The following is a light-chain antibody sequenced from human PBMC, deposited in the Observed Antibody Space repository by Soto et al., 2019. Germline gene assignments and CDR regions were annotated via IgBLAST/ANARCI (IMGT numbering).Light chain of an antibody. CDR3: QSYDSSLSGVV. J-gene: IGLJ2*01. Sequence: QSVLTQPPSVSGAPGQRVTISCNGSSSNIGAGYDVHWYRQLPGTAPKLLIYGNNYRPSGVPDRFSGSKSGTSASLAITGLQAEDEADYYCQSYDSSLSGVVFGGGTKLTVL. V-gene: IGLV1-40*01. CDR2: GNN. CDR1: SSNIGAGYD.